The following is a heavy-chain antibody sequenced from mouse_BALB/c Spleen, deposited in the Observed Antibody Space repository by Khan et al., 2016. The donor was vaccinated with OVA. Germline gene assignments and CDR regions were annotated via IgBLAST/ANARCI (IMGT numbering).Heavy chain of an antibody. V-gene: IGHV5-6*01. D-gene: IGHD1-1*01. CDR2: VSTGGHYT. Sequence: EVELVESGGDVVKPGGSLKLSCAASGFTFSTYGMSWVRQTPDKRLEWVATVSTGGHYTYYPDTVKGRFTISRDNAKNTLYLQMSCLKSEDTAMFYCARLAYYYDSEGFAYWGQGTLVTVSA. CDR1: GFTFSTYG. J-gene: IGHJ3*01. CDR3: ARLAYYYDSEGFAY.